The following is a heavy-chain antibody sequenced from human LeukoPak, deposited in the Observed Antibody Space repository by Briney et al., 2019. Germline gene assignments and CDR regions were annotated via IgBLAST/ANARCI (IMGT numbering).Heavy chain of an antibody. D-gene: IGHD3-10*01. CDR1: GFTFSSYA. CDR2: ISGSGGST. Sequence: GGSLRLSCAASGFTFSSYAMSWVRQAPGKGLEWVSAISGSGGSTYYADSVKGRFTISRDNSKNTLYLQMNSLRAEDTAVYYSAKDRPVVVDYYGSGSYYNWGQGTLVTVSS. V-gene: IGHV3-23*01. CDR3: AKDRPVVVDYYGSGSYYN. J-gene: IGHJ4*02.